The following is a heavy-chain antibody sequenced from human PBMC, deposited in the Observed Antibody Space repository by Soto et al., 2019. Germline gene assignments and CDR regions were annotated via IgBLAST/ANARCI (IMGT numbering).Heavy chain of an antibody. J-gene: IGHJ4*02. D-gene: IGHD3-10*01. CDR2: IYPGDSDA. CDR1: GYTFSKYW. V-gene: IGHV5-51*01. Sequence: GESLKISCKGSGYTFSKYWIGWVRQTPGKGLEWTGMIYPGDSDARYSPSFEGQVTFSVDKSINTAYLQWNSLKASDTAMYYCARQGGEYNTMSDYWGQGTLVTVSS. CDR3: ARQGGEYNTMSDY.